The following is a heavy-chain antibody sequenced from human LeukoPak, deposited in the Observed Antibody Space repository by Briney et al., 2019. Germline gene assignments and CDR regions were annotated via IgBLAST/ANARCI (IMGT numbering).Heavy chain of an antibody. J-gene: IGHJ3*02. CDR2: IYYSGST. CDR3: ASQPRYCSGGSCSDAFDI. V-gene: IGHV4-59*01. CDR1: GGSISSYY. D-gene: IGHD2-15*01. Sequence: SETLSLTCTVSGGSISSYYWSWIRQPPGKGLEWIGYIYYSGSTNYNPSLKSRVTISVDTSKNQFSLKLSSVTAADTAVYYCASQPRYCSGGSCSDAFDIWGQGTMVTVPS.